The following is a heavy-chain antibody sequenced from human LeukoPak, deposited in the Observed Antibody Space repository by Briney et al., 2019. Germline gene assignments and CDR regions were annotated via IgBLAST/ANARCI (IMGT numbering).Heavy chain of an antibody. J-gene: IGHJ4*02. CDR1: GGSISSYY. Sequence: SETLSLTRTVSGGSISSYYWSWIRQPPGQGLEWIGYIYYSGSTNYNPSLKSRVTISVDTSKNQFSLKLSSVTAADTAVYYCASALNYDFWSGFHYWGQGTLVTLSS. CDR2: IYYSGST. V-gene: IGHV4-59*01. D-gene: IGHD3-3*01. CDR3: ASALNYDFWSGFHY.